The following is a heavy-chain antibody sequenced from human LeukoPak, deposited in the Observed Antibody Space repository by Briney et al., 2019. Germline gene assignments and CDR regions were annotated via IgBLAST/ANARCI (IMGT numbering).Heavy chain of an antibody. Sequence: ASVKVSCKASGYTFTDYYMHWVRQAPGQGIEWMGWINPKSGGRSYAQRFQGRVTMTRDTSISTAYMELSRLRSDDTAVYYCATGERLVPAAMWFDYWGQGTLVTVSS. J-gene: IGHJ4*02. CDR1: GYTFTDYY. CDR3: ATGERLVPAAMWFDY. CDR2: INPKSGGR. V-gene: IGHV1-2*02. D-gene: IGHD2-2*01.